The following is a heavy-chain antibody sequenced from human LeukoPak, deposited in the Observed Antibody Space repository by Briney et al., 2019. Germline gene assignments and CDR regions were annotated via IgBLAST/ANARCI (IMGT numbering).Heavy chain of an antibody. D-gene: IGHD2-2*01. CDR1: GFTFGGYA. CDR3: TARTVVVPAAMVRDY. J-gene: IGHJ4*02. CDR2: IRSKAYGGTT. V-gene: IGHV3-49*04. Sequence: GGSLRLSCTASGFTFGGYAMSWVRQAPGKGLEWVGFIRSKAYGGTTEYAASVKGRFTISRDDSKSIAYLQMNSLKTEDTAVYYCTARTVVVPAAMVRDYWGQGTLVTVSS.